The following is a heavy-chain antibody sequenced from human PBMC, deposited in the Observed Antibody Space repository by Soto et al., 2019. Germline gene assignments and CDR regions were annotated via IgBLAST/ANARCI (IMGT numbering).Heavy chain of an antibody. CDR1: GFTFSVYA. J-gene: IGHJ4*02. CDR2: ISGSGDST. V-gene: IGHV3-23*01. CDR3: AKALYGGFTY. D-gene: IGHD3-10*01. Sequence: EVRLLESGGGLVQPGGSLRLSCAASGFTFSVYAMSWVRQAPGKGLEWVSGISGSGDSTHYADSVKGRFTVSRDNSKSMLYLQTNSLRAEDTAIYYCAKALYGGFTYWGQGTLATVSS.